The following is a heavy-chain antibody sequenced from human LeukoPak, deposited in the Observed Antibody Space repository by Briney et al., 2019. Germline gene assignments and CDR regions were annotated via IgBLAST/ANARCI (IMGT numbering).Heavy chain of an antibody. J-gene: IGHJ4*02. CDR1: GSTFSSYW. CDR2: ITIDGSST. CDR3: ARDAYSSTFDY. V-gene: IGHV3-74*01. D-gene: IGHD6-13*01. Sequence: GGSLRLSCAASGSTFSSYWMHWVRQAPGKGLVWVSRITIDGSSTTYADSVKGRFTISRDNAKNTLYLQMNSLRGEDTAVFYCARDAYSSTFDYWGQGTLVTVSS.